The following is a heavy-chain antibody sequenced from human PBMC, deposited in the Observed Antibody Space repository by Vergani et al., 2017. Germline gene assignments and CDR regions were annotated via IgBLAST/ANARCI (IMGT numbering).Heavy chain of an antibody. V-gene: IGHV3-23*03. Sequence: EVQLLESGGGLVQPGGSLRLSCAASGFTFSSYAMSWVRQAPGKGLEWVSVIYSGGSTYYADSVKGRFTISRDNSKNTLYLQMNSLRAEDTAVYYCARGARSYYDRSGYFGYWGQGTLVTVSS. CDR1: GFTFSSYA. D-gene: IGHD3-22*01. CDR2: IYSGGST. J-gene: IGHJ4*02. CDR3: ARGARSYYDRSGYFGY.